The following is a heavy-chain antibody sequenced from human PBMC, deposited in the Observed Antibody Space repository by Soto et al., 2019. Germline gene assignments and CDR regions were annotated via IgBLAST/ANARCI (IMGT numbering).Heavy chain of an antibody. CDR1: GYTFTSYW. J-gene: IGHJ4*02. V-gene: IGHV5-51*01. CDR3: VRSGTSSGRFSDY. D-gene: IGHD2-15*01. Sequence: PXDSLTISCKGSGYTFTSYWIGLVGQMPGEGLEWMGVIYPSDSDIRYSPSFQGKVTISADKSITTAYLQWSSLKAADTAMYYCVRSGTSSGRFSDYWGQGTLVTVSS. CDR2: IYPSDSDI.